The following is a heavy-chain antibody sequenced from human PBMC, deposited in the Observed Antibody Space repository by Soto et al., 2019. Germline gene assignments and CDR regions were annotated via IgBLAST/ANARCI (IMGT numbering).Heavy chain of an antibody. J-gene: IGHJ4*02. Sequence: SETLSITCTVSGGSISSYYWSWIRQPPGKGLEWIGYIYYSGSTNYNPSLKSRVTISVDTSKNQFSLKLSSVTAADTAVYYCARHPYSSGWYDYWGQGTLVTVSS. CDR1: GGSISSYY. V-gene: IGHV4-59*08. CDR3: ARHPYSSGWYDY. CDR2: IYYSGST. D-gene: IGHD6-19*01.